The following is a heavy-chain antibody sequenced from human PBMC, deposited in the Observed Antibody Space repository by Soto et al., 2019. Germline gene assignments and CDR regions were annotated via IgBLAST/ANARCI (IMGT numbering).Heavy chain of an antibody. V-gene: IGHV1-69*02. CDR2: IIPILGIA. CDR3: ARTSSAYGDYGHLDY. D-gene: IGHD4-17*01. Sequence: QVQLVQSGAEVKKPGSSVKVSCKASGGTFSSYTISWVRQAPGQGLEWMGRIIPILGIANYAQKFQGRVKITADKSTSTAYMELSSLRSEDTAVYYCARTSSAYGDYGHLDYWGQGTLVTVSS. CDR1: GGTFSSYT. J-gene: IGHJ4*02.